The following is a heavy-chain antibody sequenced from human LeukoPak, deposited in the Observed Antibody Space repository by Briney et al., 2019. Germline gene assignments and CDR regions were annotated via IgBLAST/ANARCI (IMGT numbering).Heavy chain of an antibody. CDR1: GFTFSDYY. Sequence: GGSLRLSCSASGFTFSDYYMSWIRQAPGKGLEWVSYISSSGSTIYCADSVKGRFTISRDNAKNSLYLQMNSLRAEDTAVYYCASVRDGYNYVDYWGQGTLVTVSS. CDR2: ISSSGSTI. J-gene: IGHJ4*02. V-gene: IGHV3-11*01. CDR3: ASVRDGYNYVDY. D-gene: IGHD5-24*01.